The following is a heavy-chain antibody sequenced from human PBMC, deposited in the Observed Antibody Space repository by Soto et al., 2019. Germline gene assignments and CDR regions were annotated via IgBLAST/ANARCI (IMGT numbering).Heavy chain of an antibody. Sequence: SVKVSCETSGYPFTDYFIHWVRQAPGQGLEWMGIISLYHHSTSYAQKFQGRLTVTADTSTTTVYMDLSSLTSEDSAVYWCARELYSCGGDCPYHMDYWRQRPLVTVSS. CDR2: ISLYHHST. V-gene: IGHV1-46*01. CDR3: ARELYSCGGDCPYHMDY. CDR1: GYPFTDYF. D-gene: IGHD2-21*02. J-gene: IGHJ1*01.